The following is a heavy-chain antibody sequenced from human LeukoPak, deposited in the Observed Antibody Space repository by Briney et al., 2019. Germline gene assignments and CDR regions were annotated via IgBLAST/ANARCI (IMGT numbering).Heavy chain of an antibody. CDR3: ARMIQLAATGD. CDR1: GFTFSSYS. V-gene: IGHV3-21*01. D-gene: IGHD1-26*01. J-gene: IGHJ4*02. CDR2: ISSSSSYI. Sequence: PGGSLRLSCAASGFTFSSYSMNWVRQAPGKGLDWVSSISSSSSYIYYAGLVKGRFTISRDNAKKSLYLQLNSLRAEDTAVYYCARMIQLAATGDWGPGTLVTVSS.